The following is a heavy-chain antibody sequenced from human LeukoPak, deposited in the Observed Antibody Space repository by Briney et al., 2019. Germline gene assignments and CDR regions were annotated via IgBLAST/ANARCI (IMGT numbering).Heavy chain of an antibody. CDR1: GYTFTNYA. D-gene: IGHD3-3*01. CDR3: ARALRFLEWLSNLDY. CDR2: INTGNGNT. V-gene: IGHV1-3*04. Sequence: ASVKVSCKASGYTFTNYALHWVRQAPGQRLEWMGWINTGNGNTNYAQKLQGRVTMTTDTSTSTAYMELRSLRSDDTAVYYCARALRFLEWLSNLDYWGQGTLVTVSS. J-gene: IGHJ4*02.